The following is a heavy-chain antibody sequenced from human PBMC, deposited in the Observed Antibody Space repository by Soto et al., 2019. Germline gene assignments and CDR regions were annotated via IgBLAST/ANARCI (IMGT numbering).Heavy chain of an antibody. J-gene: IGHJ4*02. D-gene: IGHD3-10*01. CDR3: VRGRYGSEIH. CDR2: LYSGGST. Sequence: EVRLMESGGGLVQPGGSLRLSCAASGFIVSSNYMTWVRQAPGKGLEWVSLLYSGGSTHYAASVKGRFTISSHSSQNTLFLQMNSLRTEDTGTHYCVRGRYGSEIHWGQGTRVTVSS. V-gene: IGHV3-53*04. CDR1: GFIVSSNY.